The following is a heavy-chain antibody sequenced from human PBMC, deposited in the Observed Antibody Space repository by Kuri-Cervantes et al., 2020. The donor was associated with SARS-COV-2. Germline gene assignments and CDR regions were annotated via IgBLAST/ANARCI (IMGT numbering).Heavy chain of an antibody. V-gene: IGHV4-34*01. D-gene: IGHD2-2*02. CDR1: GGSFSDYS. CDR2: INHSGNA. CDR3: ARGREGVEPATVLGLGFYYYYFMDV. J-gene: IGHJ6*03. Sequence: GSLRLSCAVFGGSFSDYSWRWIRQPPEKGLEWIGDINHSGNANYNPSFKGRVTISVDTSKNQFSLRLSSVIAADTAVYYCARGREGVEPATVLGLGFYYYYFMDVWGRGTTVTVSS.